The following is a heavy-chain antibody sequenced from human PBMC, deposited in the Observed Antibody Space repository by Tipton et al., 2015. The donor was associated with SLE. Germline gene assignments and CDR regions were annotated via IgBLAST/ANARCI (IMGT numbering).Heavy chain of an antibody. D-gene: IGHD1-26*01. CDR3: ARAIYVGLDY. Sequence: QLVQSGGGVVQPGRSLRLSCAASGFTFSSYAMHWVRQAPGKGLEWVAVISYDGSNKYYADSVKGRFTISRDNSKNTLYLQMNSLRAEDTAVYYCARAIYVGLDYWGQGTLVTVSS. CDR2: ISYDGSNK. J-gene: IGHJ4*02. V-gene: IGHV3-30-3*01. CDR1: GFTFSSYA.